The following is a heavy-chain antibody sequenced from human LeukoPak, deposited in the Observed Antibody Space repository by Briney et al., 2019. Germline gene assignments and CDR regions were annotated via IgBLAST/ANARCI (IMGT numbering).Heavy chain of an antibody. CDR3: ARGASVTSLRANWFDP. J-gene: IGHJ5*02. CDR1: GGSFSGYY. CDR2: INHSGST. Sequence: PSETLSLTCAVCGGSFSGYYWSWIRQPPGKGLEWIGEINHSGSTNYNPSLKSRVTISVDTSKNQFSLKLSSLTAAATAVYYCARGASVTSLRANWFDPWGQGTLVTVSS. D-gene: IGHD4-17*01. V-gene: IGHV4-34*01.